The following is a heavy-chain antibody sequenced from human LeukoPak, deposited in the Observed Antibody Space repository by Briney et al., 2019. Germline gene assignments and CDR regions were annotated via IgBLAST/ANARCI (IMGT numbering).Heavy chain of an antibody. V-gene: IGHV5-51*01. CDR3: ARRGIAAAAPVDY. D-gene: IGHD6-13*01. CDR1: GYSFFSYW. CDR2: IYPGDSDT. J-gene: IGHJ4*02. Sequence: GESLKISCKGSGYSFFSYWIGWVRQMPGKGLGWMGIIYPGDSDTRYSPSFQGHVTISADKSISTAYLQLSSLKASDTAMYYCARRGIAAAAPVDYWGQGTLVTVSS.